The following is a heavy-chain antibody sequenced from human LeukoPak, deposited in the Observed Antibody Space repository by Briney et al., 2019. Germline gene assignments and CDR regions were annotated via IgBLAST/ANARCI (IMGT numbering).Heavy chain of an antibody. V-gene: IGHV3-7*01. Sequence: PGGSLRLSCRGSGFMFRRYWMSWVRQAPGKGLEWVANIDQDGSEIHYVDSVKGRFTVSRDNAKNSLFLQMNSLRVEDTAVYYCARLKDDVTKFDYWGQGTLVTVSS. D-gene: IGHD2-8*01. J-gene: IGHJ4*02. CDR3: ARLKDDVTKFDY. CDR1: GFMFRRYW. CDR2: IDQDGSEI.